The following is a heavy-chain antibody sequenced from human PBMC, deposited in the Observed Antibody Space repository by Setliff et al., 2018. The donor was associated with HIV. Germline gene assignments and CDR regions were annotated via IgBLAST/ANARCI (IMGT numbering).Heavy chain of an antibody. CDR1: GFTVSSNY. CDR2: ISYRSSYI. J-gene: IGHJ6*03. D-gene: IGHD2-15*01. V-gene: IGHV3-21*01. CDR3: SRSQGIGNYYMDV. Sequence: PGGSLRLSCAASGFTVSSNYMSWVRQAPGKGLEWISSISYRSSYIYYSDSVKGRFTISRNDAENSLFLQLNSLRDEDTAVYYCSRSQGIGNYYMDVWGTGTTVTVSS.